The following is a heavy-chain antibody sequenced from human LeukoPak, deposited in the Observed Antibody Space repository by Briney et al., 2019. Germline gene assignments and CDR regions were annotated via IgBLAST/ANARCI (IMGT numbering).Heavy chain of an antibody. J-gene: IGHJ4*02. CDR2: IYYSGST. Sequence: PSETLSLTCTVSGGSISSYYWSWIRQPPGKGLEWIGYIYYSGSTNYNPSLKSRVTISVDTSKNQFSLKLSSVTAADTAVYYCAREDSGYYRYWGQGTLVTVSS. D-gene: IGHD3-22*01. CDR1: GGSISSYY. CDR3: AREDSGYYRY. V-gene: IGHV4-59*12.